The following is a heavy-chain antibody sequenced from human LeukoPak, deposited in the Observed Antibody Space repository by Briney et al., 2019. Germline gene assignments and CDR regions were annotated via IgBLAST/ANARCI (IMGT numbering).Heavy chain of an antibody. CDR1: GFSLSTSGVG. CDR2: IYWNDDK. D-gene: IGHD2-2*02. Sequence: SGPTLVKPTQTLTLTCTFSGFSLSTSGVGVGWIRQPPEKALEWLALIYWNDDKRYSPSLKSRLTITKDTSKNQVVLTMTNMDPVDTATYYCAHRRCSSTSCYNAFDYWGQGTLVTVSS. CDR3: AHRRCSSTSCYNAFDY. J-gene: IGHJ4*02. V-gene: IGHV2-5*01.